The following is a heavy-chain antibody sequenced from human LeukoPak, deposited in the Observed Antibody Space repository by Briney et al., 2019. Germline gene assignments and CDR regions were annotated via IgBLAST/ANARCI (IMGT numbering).Heavy chain of an antibody. Sequence: SETLSLTCTVSGGSISSGSYYWSWIRQPAGQGLEWIGRIHTRGTTNYNPSLKSRVTISLDTSKNQFSLKLYYVTAADTAVYYCARRDSSGYYDWFDPWGQGTLVTVSS. CDR3: ARRDSSGYYDWFDP. CDR2: IHTRGTT. D-gene: IGHD3-22*01. CDR1: GGSISSGSYY. J-gene: IGHJ5*02. V-gene: IGHV4-61*02.